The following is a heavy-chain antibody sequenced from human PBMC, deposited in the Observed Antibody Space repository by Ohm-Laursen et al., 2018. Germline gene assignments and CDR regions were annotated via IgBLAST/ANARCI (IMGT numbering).Heavy chain of an antibody. J-gene: IGHJ3*02. V-gene: IGHV1-2*02. CDR1: GYTFTAYY. Sequence: SVKVSCNASGYTFTAYYMHWVRQAPGQGLEWMGWINPNSGGTNYAQKFQGRVTMTRDTSISTAYMELSRLTSDDTAVYYCARSVLVWFGDPEAFDIWGQGTMVTVSS. D-gene: IGHD3-10*01. CDR2: INPNSGGT. CDR3: ARSVLVWFGDPEAFDI.